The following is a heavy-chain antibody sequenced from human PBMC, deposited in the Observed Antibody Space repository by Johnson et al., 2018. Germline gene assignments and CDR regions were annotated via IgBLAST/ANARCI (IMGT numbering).Heavy chain of an antibody. D-gene: IGHD3-10*01. CDR2: ISYDGSRK. CDR1: GFIFTNQG. J-gene: IGHJ3*01. CDR3: AKFGSMIRGVFINAPDDFDV. Sequence: VQLVESGGGVVQPGRSLRLSCAASGFIFTNQGIHWVRQAPGKGLEWVALISYDGSRKYYADSVQGRFTISRDNSKNTLYLQMNRRRREDTAVYYCAKFGSMIRGVFINAPDDFDVWGQGTMGTGSS. V-gene: IGHV3-30*18.